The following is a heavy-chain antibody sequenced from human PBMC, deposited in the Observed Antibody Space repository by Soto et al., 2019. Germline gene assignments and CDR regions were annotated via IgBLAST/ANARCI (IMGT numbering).Heavy chain of an antibody. CDR1: GFTFSSYA. J-gene: IGHJ6*03. V-gene: IGHV3-23*01. CDR2: ISGSGDNT. CDR3: AKDLGTDDFWSAYYTFYCMDV. Sequence: EVQLLESGGGLVQPGGSLRLSCAASGFTFSSYALNWVRQAPGKGLEWVSVISGSGDNTYYADSVKGRFTISRDNSKNTLYLQRNSPRVEDTAVYYGAKDLGTDDFWSAYYTFYCMDVWCKGTTVTVSS. D-gene: IGHD3-3*01.